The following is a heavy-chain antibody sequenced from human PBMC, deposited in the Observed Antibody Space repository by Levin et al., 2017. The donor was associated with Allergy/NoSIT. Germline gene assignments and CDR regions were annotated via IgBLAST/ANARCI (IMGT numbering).Heavy chain of an antibody. CDR3: ARDRRVVVPAAIVSSYFDY. V-gene: IGHV3-33*01. Sequence: GGSLRLSCAASGFTFSSYGMHWVRQAPGKGLEWVAVIWYDGSNKYYADSVKGRFTISRDNSKNTLYLQMNSLRAEDTAVYYCARDRRVVVPAAIVSSYFDYWGQGTLVTVSS. D-gene: IGHD2-2*01. J-gene: IGHJ4*02. CDR2: IWYDGSNK. CDR1: GFTFSSYG.